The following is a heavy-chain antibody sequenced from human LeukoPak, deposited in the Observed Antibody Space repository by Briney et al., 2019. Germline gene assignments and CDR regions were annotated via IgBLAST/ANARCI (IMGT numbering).Heavy chain of an antibody. V-gene: IGHV1-2*02. D-gene: IGHD2-2*01. CDR1: GYTFTGYY. J-gene: IGHJ6*03. CDR2: INPNSGGT. Sequence: ASVKVSCKASGYTFTGYYMHWVRQAPGQGLEWMGWINPNSGGTNYAQKFQGRVTMTRDTSISTAYMELSRLRSDDTAVYYCARGGSIVERYYYYYMDVWGKGTTVTVSS. CDR3: ARGGSIVERYYYYYMDV.